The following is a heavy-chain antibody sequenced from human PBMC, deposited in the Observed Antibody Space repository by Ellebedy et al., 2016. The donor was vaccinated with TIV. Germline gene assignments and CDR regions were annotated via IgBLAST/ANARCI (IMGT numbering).Heavy chain of an antibody. V-gene: IGHV3-30*18. CDR3: AKDQNGPRDDYNYGVAY. Sequence: GESLKISCAASGFTFSNYGMHWVRQAPGKGLEWVAVISYDGSNQYYADAVKGRFTISRDNSRNTLYLQMDSLRPEDTAVYYCAKDQNGPRDDYNYGVAYWGQGTLVTVSS. J-gene: IGHJ4*02. D-gene: IGHD5-24*01. CDR2: ISYDGSNQ. CDR1: GFTFSNYG.